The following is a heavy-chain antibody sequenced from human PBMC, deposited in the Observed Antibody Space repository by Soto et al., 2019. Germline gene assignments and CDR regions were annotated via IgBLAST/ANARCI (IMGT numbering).Heavy chain of an antibody. D-gene: IGHD1-26*01. CDR2: ISTYNGDT. CDR1: GYTFTTSG. J-gene: IGHJ6*02. CDR3: ARQGSWSYYYYGLDV. V-gene: IGHV1-18*01. Sequence: QVQLVQSGPEVKKPGASVKVSCEASGYTFTTSGISWVRQAPGQGLEWMGWISTYNGDTNSAQKFQGRVTMTADTPTGTAYMELMSLKSDDTAVYYCARQGSWSYYYYGLDVWGQGTTVTVSS.